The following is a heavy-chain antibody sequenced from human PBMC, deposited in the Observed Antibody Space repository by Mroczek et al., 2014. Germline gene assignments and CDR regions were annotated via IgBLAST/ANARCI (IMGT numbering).Heavy chain of an antibody. D-gene: IGHD2-15*01. CDR2: IYTSGST. V-gene: IGHV4-61*02. CDR3: AREGRYCSGGSCYSRGYYYYGMDV. Sequence: QVQLQQSGPGLVKPSQTLSLTCTVSGGSISSGSYYWSWIRQPAGKGLEWIGRIYTSGSTNYNPSLKSRVTISVDTSKNQFSLKLSSVTAADTAVYYCAREGRYCSGGSCYSRGYYYYGMDVWGQGTTVTVSS. CDR1: GGSISSGSYY. J-gene: IGHJ6*02.